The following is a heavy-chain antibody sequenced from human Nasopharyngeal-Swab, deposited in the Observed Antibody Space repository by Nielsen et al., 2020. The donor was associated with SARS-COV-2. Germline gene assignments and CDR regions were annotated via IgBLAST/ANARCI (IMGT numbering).Heavy chain of an antibody. D-gene: IGHD4-11*01. CDR3: ARGSRYSKLTDY. Sequence: SETLSLTCTVSGGSISSGDYYWTWIRQSPGKGLEWIGEIDHSGSTTYNPSLKSRVAMSVDTSKNQFSLRLTSVTAADTAVYYCARGSRYSKLTDYWGQGTLVTVSS. CDR1: GGSISSGDYY. V-gene: IGHV4-39*07. CDR2: IDHSGST. J-gene: IGHJ4*02.